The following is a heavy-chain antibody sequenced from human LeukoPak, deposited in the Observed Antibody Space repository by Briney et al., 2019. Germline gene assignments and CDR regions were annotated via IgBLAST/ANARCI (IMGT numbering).Heavy chain of an antibody. Sequence: GGSLGLSCAASGFTFSNYAMSWVRQAPGKGLEWVSAIDTSGGHTYYADSVKGRFTISRDNSENTLYLQMNSLRAEDTVVYYCAKESCSSRCNFDYWGQGTLVTVSS. V-gene: IGHV3-23*01. CDR2: IDTSGGHT. CDR1: GFTFSNYA. D-gene: IGHD2-2*01. CDR3: AKESCSSRCNFDY. J-gene: IGHJ4*02.